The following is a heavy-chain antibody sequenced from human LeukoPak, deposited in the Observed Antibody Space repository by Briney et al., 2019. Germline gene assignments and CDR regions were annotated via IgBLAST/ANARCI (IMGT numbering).Heavy chain of an antibody. D-gene: IGHD5-18*01. J-gene: IGHJ4*02. CDR3: AITPGYSYGLYYFDY. V-gene: IGHV3-23*01. CDR1: GFTFSSYA. Sequence: SGGSLRLSCAASGFTFSSYAMSWVRQAPGKGLEWVSAISGSGGSTYYADSVKGRFTISRDNSKNTLYLQMNSLRAEDTAVYYCAITPGYSYGLYYFDYWGQGTLVTVFS. CDR2: ISGSGGST.